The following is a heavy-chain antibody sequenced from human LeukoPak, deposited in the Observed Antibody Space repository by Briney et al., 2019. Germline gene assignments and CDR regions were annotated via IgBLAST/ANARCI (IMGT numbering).Heavy chain of an antibody. J-gene: IGHJ5*02. CDR3: ARIAIAVAGTDATWFDP. CDR1: GGSFSGYY. D-gene: IGHD6-19*01. V-gene: IGHV4-34*01. CDR2: INHSGST. Sequence: SETLSLTCAVYGGSFSGYYWSWIRQPPVKGLEWIGEINHSGSTNYNPSLKSRVTISVDTSKNQFSLKLSSVTAADTAVYYCARIAIAVAGTDATWFDPWGQGTLVTVSS.